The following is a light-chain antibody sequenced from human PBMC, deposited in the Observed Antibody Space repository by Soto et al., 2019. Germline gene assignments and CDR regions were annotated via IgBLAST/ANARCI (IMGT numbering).Light chain of an antibody. V-gene: IGKV1-6*01. J-gene: IGKJ1*01. CDR3: LQDYNYPWT. CDR2: AAS. Sequence: IQLTQSPSSLSASVGDRVTISCRASRYIRSDLSWYQQRPGQPPKVLIYAASSLQSGVPSRFSGSGSGTDFTLSISSLQPEDFATYYCLQDYNYPWTFGQGTKVEIK. CDR1: RYIRSD.